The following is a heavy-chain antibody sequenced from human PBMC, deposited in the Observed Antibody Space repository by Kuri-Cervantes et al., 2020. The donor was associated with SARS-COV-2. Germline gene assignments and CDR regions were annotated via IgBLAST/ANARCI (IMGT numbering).Heavy chain of an antibody. CDR3: ARGPWGKDQY. CDR2: INHDATI. D-gene: IGHD7-27*01. CDR1: GGSLTGYY. V-gene: IGHV4-34*01. J-gene: IGHJ4*02. Sequence: SETLSLTCAGGGGSLTGYYWTWIRQPPGKGLGWIGNINHDATINYNPSLKSRVTISLDTSTHHFSLKMQSVTAADTAIYFCARGPWGKDQYWGQGTPVTVSS.